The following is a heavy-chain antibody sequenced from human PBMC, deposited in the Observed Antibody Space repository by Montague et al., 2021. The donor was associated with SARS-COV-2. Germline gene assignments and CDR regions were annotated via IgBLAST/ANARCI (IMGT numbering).Heavy chain of an antibody. D-gene: IGHD3-10*01. CDR3: ARATSVRGAVSWFDP. CDR1: GGSISSHF. Sequence: SETLSLTCTVSGGSISSHFWSFIRQPPGKGLEWIGYINSNGGTNDNPSLRSRLTMSVDTSKNQFSLQLRSMTPADTAVYFCARATSVRGAVSWFDPWGQGILLTVSS. CDR2: INSNGGT. J-gene: IGHJ5*02. V-gene: IGHV4-59*11.